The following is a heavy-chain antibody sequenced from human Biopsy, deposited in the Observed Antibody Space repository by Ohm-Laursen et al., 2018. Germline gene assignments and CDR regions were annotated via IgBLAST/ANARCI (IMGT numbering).Heavy chain of an antibody. J-gene: IGHJ6*02. D-gene: IGHD4-23*01. V-gene: IGHV3-11*01. CDR2: ISSGGTTI. CDR3: ARDTRWSPYSMDV. Sequence: SLRLSCTASGFPFSDYYMRWIRQAPGKGLELVSYISSGGTTIYYADSVKGRFTISRDNAKNSLYLQMNSLRADDTAVYYCARDTRWSPYSMDVWGQGTTVTVSS. CDR1: GFPFSDYY.